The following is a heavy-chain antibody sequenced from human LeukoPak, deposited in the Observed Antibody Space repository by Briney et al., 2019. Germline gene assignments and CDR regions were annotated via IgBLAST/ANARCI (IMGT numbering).Heavy chain of an antibody. CDR1: GYTFTSYY. V-gene: IGHV1-46*01. CDR3: ARDSVTIFGVVLDDYDY. Sequence: ASVKVSCKASGYTFTSYYMHWVRQAPGQGLEWMGIINPSGGSTSYAQKFQGRVTMTRDTSTSTVYMELSSLRSEDTAAYYCARDSVTIFGVVLDDYDYWGQGTLVTVSS. D-gene: IGHD3-3*01. J-gene: IGHJ4*02. CDR2: INPSGGST.